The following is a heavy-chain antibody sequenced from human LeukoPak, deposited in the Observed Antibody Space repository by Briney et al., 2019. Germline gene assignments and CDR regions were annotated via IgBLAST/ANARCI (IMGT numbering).Heavy chain of an antibody. CDR2: INPNSGGT. D-gene: IGHD2-21*01. Sequence: GASGKGSCQASGYSFTGDDMHWVGQAPGQGREWMGWINPNSGGTSSAQKFQGRVTMTRDTSITTVYMEVSWLTSDDTAIYYCARADRLDGGPYLIGPWGQGTLVTVSS. CDR1: GYSFTGDD. J-gene: IGHJ5*02. V-gene: IGHV1-2*02. CDR3: ARADRLDGGPYLIGP.